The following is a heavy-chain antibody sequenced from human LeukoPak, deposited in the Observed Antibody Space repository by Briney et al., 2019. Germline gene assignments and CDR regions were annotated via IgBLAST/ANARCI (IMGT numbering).Heavy chain of an antibody. Sequence: ASVKVSCKASGYSFTKYGLNWVRQAPGQGLQWMGWISCYNGHTHYAQNFQGRVTMTTDTSTNTAYMELRGLRSDDTAIYYCARREGRSASPFFFDSWGQRTLVTVSS. V-gene: IGHV1-18*01. D-gene: IGHD6-6*01. CDR3: ARREGRSASPFFFDS. J-gene: IGHJ4*02. CDR2: ISCYNGHT. CDR1: GYSFTKYG.